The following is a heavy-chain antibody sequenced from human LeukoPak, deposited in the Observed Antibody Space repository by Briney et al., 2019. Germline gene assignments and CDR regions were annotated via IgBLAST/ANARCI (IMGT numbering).Heavy chain of an antibody. V-gene: IGHV4-59*01. CDR1: GGSISSYY. Sequence: SETLSLTCTVSGGSISSYYWSWIRQPPGKGLEWIGYIYYSGSTNYNPSLKSRVTISVDTSKNQFSLKLSSVTAADTAVYYCARDSGVAYYYDSSGYYGFDYWGQGTLVTVSS. CDR3: ARDSGVAYYYDSSGYYGFDY. J-gene: IGHJ4*02. CDR2: IYYSGST. D-gene: IGHD3-22*01.